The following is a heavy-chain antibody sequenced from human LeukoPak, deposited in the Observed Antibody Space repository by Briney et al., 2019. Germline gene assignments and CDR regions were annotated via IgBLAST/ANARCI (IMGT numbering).Heavy chain of an antibody. CDR3: AKSLTTYGFDM. J-gene: IGHJ3*02. CDR1: GFTFSSYA. V-gene: IGHV3-23*01. CDR2: ISGSGDST. Sequence: GGSLRLSCAVSGFTFSSYAMSWVRQAPGKGPEWVSAISGSGDSTYYADSVKGRFTVSRDNSKNTLYLQMNNLRAEDTAVYYCAKSLTTYGFDMWGQGTMVTVSS. D-gene: IGHD4-17*01.